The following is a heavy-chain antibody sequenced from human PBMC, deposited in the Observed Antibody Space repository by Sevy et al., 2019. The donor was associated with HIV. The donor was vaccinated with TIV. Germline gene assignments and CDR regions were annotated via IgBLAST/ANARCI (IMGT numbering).Heavy chain of an antibody. V-gene: IGHV3-15*01. J-gene: IGHJ4*02. CDR1: GFTFSNAW. CDR3: TTDSKKRRLSALLNY. D-gene: IGHD6-25*01. CDR2: SKSKTNGGTT. Sequence: GGSLRLSCAASGFTFSNAWMSWVRQAPGKGLEWVGRSKSKTNGGTTDYAEPVKGTLTSSRDDSKKTLYLQMNSMKTEDTAIYYCTTDSKKRRLSALLNYWGQGTLVNVS.